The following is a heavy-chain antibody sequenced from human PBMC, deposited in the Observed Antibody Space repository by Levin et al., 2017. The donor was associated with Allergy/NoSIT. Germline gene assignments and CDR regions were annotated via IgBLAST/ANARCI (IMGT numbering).Heavy chain of an antibody. D-gene: IGHD1-1*01. Sequence: RGESLKISCQGSGYSFTSYRIGWVRQMPGKGLEWMGIIYPGDSDTRYSPSFQGQVTISADKSISTAYLQWSSLKASDTAIYYCARRGTRDYYYYMDVWGKGTTVTVSS. V-gene: IGHV5-51*01. CDR2: IYPGDSDT. J-gene: IGHJ6*03. CDR1: GYSFTSYR. CDR3: ARRGTRDYYYYMDV.